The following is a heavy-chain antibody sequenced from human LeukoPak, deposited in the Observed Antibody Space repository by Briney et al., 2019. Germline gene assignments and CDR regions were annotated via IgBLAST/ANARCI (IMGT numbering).Heavy chain of an antibody. CDR3: AKTYYYDSSGYSYAFDI. V-gene: IGHV3-23*01. CDR1: GFTFSSYA. D-gene: IGHD3-22*01. CDR2: ISGSGGST. J-gene: IGHJ3*02. Sequence: PGGSLRLSCAASGFTFSSYAMCWVRQAPGKGLEWVSAISGSGGSTYYADSVKGRFTISRDNSKNTLYLQMNSLRAEDTAVYYCAKTYYYDSSGYSYAFDIWGQGTMVTVSS.